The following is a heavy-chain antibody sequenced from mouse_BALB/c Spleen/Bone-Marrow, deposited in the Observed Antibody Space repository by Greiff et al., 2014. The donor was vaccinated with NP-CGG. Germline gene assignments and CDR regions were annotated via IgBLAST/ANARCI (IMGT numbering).Heavy chain of an antibody. Sequence: QVQLQQSGAELPRPGASVKLSCKASGYTFTSYWMQWVKQRPGQGLEWIGAIYPGDGDTRYTQKFKGKATLTADKSSSTAYMQLSSLASEDSAVYYCARWGNSYAMDYWGQGTSVTVSS. J-gene: IGHJ4*01. V-gene: IGHV1-87*01. CDR2: IYPGDGDT. CDR3: ARWGNSYAMDY. CDR1: GYTFTSYW. D-gene: IGHD2-1*01.